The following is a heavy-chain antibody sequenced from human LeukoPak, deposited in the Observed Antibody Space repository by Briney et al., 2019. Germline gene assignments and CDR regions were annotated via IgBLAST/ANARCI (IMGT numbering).Heavy chain of an antibody. CDR2: FDPEDGET. CDR3: ARVDSTSPHELDY. J-gene: IGHJ4*02. Sequence: ASVKVSCKVPGYTLTELSMHWVRQAPGKGLEWMGGFDPEDGETIYAQKFRGRVTMTEDTSTDTAYMELSSLRSEDTAVYYCARVDSTSPHELDYWGQGTLVTVSS. D-gene: IGHD6-6*01. CDR1: GYTLTELS. V-gene: IGHV1-24*01.